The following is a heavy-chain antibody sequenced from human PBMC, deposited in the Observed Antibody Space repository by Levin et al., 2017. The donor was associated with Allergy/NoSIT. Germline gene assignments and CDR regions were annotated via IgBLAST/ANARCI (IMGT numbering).Heavy chain of an antibody. D-gene: IGHD5-18*01. CDR3: ATAPDNYGYGVAY. V-gene: IGHV4-4*02. CDR1: GGSIGTSNW. CDR2: IYHSGST. Sequence: SETLSLTCAVSGGSIGTSNWWSWVRQPPGKGLEWIGEIYHSGSTNYNPSLKSRVTISVDKSKNQFSLKLGSVTAADTALYYCATAPDNYGYGVAYWGQGTLVTVSS. J-gene: IGHJ4*02.